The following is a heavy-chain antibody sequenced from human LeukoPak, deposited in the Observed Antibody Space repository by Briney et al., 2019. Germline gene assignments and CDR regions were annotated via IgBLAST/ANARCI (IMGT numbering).Heavy chain of an antibody. J-gene: IGHJ6*04. CDR2: IIPIFGTA. V-gene: IGHV1-69*01. Sequence: SVKVSCKASGGTFSSYAISWVRQAPGQGLEWMGGIIPIFGTANYAQKFQGRVTITADESTSTAYMELSSLRSEDTAVYYCAGQRIGLPAAKAFSWGSQKYYYYYGMDVWGKGTTVTVSS. CDR3: AGQRIGLPAAKAFSWGSQKYYYYYGMDV. D-gene: IGHD2-2*01. CDR1: GGTFSSYA.